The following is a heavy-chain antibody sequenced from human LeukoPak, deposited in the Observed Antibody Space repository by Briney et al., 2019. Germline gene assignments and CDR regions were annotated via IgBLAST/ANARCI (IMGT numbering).Heavy chain of an antibody. J-gene: IGHJ5*02. CDR1: GFTFSNYG. CDR2: ISYEGSIT. Sequence: PGGSLRLSCAASGFTFSNYGMHWVRQAPGTGLEWVAVISYEGSITHYADSVKGRFTISRDNSKNTLYLQMNSLRAEDTAVCYCAKEGAERISGCTDTWGQGTLVTVSS. CDR3: AKEGAERISGCTDT. D-gene: IGHD6-19*01. V-gene: IGHV3-30*18.